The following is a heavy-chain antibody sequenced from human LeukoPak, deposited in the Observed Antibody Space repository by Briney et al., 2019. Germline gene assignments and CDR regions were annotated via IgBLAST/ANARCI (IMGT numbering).Heavy chain of an antibody. D-gene: IGHD6-19*01. Sequence: PGGSLRLSCAASGFTFSSYAMHWVRQAPGKGLEYVSAISSNGGSTYYANSVKGRFTISRDNSKNTLYLQMGSLRAEDMAVYYCARDHGYSSGWLGENGAFDIWGQGAMVTVSS. V-gene: IGHV3-64*01. CDR3: ARDHGYSSGWLGENGAFDI. CDR1: GFTFSSYA. CDR2: ISSNGGST. J-gene: IGHJ3*02.